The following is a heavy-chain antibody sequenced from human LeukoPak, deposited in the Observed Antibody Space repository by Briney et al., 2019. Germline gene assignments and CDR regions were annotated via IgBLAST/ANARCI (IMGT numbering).Heavy chain of an antibody. CDR1: GYTSTVYY. CDR2: INPTSGAT. D-gene: IGHD2-15*01. V-gene: IGHV1-2*02. CDR3: ARGVVAATFYYYRDV. J-gene: IGHJ6*03. Sequence: GASVKVSCKPSGYTSTVYYIHWVRQAPRQGLEWVGWINPTSGATNYAQKFRGRVTMTRDTSISTAYMELNSLRSDDTAVYYCARGVVAATFYYYRDVWGKGTTVTVSS.